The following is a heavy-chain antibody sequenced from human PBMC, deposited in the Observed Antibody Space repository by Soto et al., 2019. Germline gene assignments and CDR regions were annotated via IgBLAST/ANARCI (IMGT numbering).Heavy chain of an antibody. Sequence: AQTLALTGAVSGSPISRGYHWGWIRQLPAKGLEWIGSIYHSGSTYYNPSLKSRVTISVDTSKNQFSLKMSSLTAADRDVYYCARERLTIFGGVIRYYYGMDVWGQGARV. J-gene: IGHJ6*02. CDR1: GSPISRGYH. CDR3: ARERLTIFGGVIRYYYGMDV. V-gene: IGHV4-38-2*02. D-gene: IGHD3-3*01. CDR2: IYHSGST.